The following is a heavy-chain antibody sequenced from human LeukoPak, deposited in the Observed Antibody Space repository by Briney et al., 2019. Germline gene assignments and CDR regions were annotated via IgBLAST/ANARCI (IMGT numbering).Heavy chain of an antibody. CDR1: GFSVSSFG. Sequence: GGSLRLSCAVSGFSVSSFGMSWVRQAPGKGLEWISAISVDGETAWYADSVKGRFIISRDNSKNTLYLQMNSLRAEDTAVYYCARDRRYSSSSVDYWGQGTLVTVSS. J-gene: IGHJ4*02. V-gene: IGHV3-23*01. D-gene: IGHD6-13*01. CDR3: ARDRRYSSSSVDY. CDR2: ISVDGETA.